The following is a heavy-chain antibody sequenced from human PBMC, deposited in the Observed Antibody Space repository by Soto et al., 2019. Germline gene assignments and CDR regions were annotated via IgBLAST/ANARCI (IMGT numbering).Heavy chain of an antibody. D-gene: IGHD1-26*01. V-gene: IGHV4-4*07. CDR2: IYPSGST. CDR3: ARGGAATGPNNKWFDP. Sequence: QVQLQETGPGLVKPSETLSLTCSVSCYSFSHYYWSCVRQPARKGLDLIGCIYPSGSTNYNPSLKSRATMSIEKSKNRFTLKLTYVTAADKAVYYCARGGAATGPNNKWFDPWGQGTLATVSS. CDR1: CYSFSHYY. J-gene: IGHJ5*02.